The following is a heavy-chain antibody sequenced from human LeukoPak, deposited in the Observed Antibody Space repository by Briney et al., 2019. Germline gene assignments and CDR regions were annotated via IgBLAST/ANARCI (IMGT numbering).Heavy chain of an antibody. CDR3: ASSGYSYGLNWFDP. J-gene: IGHJ5*02. CDR1: GYSISSGYY. Sequence: SETLSLTCTVSGYSISSGYYWGWIRQPPGQGLEWIGSIYHSGSTYYNPSLKSRVTISVDTSKNQFSLKLSSVTAADTAVYYCASSGYSYGLNWFDPWGQGTLVTVSS. V-gene: IGHV4-38-2*02. CDR2: IYHSGST. D-gene: IGHD5-18*01.